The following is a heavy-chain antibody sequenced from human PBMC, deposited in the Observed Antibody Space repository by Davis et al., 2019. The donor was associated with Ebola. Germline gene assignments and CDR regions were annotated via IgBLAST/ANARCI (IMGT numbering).Heavy chain of an antibody. CDR3: ARDCDYYDSSPQQGGIDY. Sequence: ASVKVSCKASGYTFTSYYMHWVRQAPGQGLEWMGIINPSGGSTSYAQKFQGRVTMTRDTSTSTVYMELSSLRSEDTAVYYCARDCDYYDSSPQQGGIDYWGQGTLVTVSS. CDR2: INPSGGST. J-gene: IGHJ4*02. D-gene: IGHD3-22*01. CDR1: GYTFTSYY. V-gene: IGHV1-46*01.